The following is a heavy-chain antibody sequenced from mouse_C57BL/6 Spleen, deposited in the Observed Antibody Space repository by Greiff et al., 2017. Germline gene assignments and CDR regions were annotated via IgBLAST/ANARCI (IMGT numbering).Heavy chain of an antibody. V-gene: IGHV1-54*01. CDR3: ARGGDGSSYVDYYAMDY. CDR2: INPGSGGT. Sequence: VQLQQSGAELVRPGTSVKVSCKASGYAFTNYLIEWVKQRPGQGLEWIGVINPGSGGTNYNEKFKGKATLTADKSSSTAYMQRSSLTSEDSAVYFCARGGDGSSYVDYYAMDYWGQGTSVTVSS. CDR1: GYAFTNYL. J-gene: IGHJ4*01. D-gene: IGHD1-1*01.